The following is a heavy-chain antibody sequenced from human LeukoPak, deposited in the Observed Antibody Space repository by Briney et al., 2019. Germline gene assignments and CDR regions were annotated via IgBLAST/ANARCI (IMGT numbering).Heavy chain of an antibody. CDR2: IYSGAST. CDR3: ARGGHYDSSGYSYYFDY. CDR1: GFTVRSNY. D-gene: IGHD3-22*01. J-gene: IGHJ4*02. V-gene: IGHV3-66*01. Sequence: PGGSLRLSCAASGFTVRSNYMSWVRQAPGKGLEWVSVIYSGASTYYADSVKGRFTISRDNSKNTLYLQMNSLRAEDTAVYFCARGGHYDSSGYSYYFDYWGQGTLVTVPS.